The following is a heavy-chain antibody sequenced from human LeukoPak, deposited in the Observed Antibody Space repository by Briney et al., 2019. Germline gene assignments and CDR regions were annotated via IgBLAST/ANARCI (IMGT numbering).Heavy chain of an antibody. CDR1: GFTFSSYW. Sequence: GGSLRLSCAASGFTFSSYWMHWVRQAPGKGLVWVSRIKSDGSTNYADSVKGRFTISRDNAKNTVSLQMNSLRPEDTSVYYCARAPSEIGGYYPEYFRHWGQGTLVTVSS. V-gene: IGHV3-74*01. CDR2: IKSDGST. J-gene: IGHJ1*01. CDR3: ARAPSEIGGYYPEYFRH. D-gene: IGHD3-22*01.